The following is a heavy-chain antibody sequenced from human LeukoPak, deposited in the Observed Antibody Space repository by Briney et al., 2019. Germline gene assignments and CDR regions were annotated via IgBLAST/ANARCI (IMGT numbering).Heavy chain of an antibody. D-gene: IGHD2-2*01. J-gene: IGHJ5*02. CDR1: GITLSDYG. CDR3: ARDHQKYCSSTSCYGSLFWFDA. Sequence: PGGSLRLSCAVSGITLSDYGMNWVRQAPGKGLEWVSYISSSSSTIYYADSVKGRFTISRDNAKNSLYLQMNSLRAEDTAVYYCARDHQKYCSSTSCYGSLFWFDAWGQGTLVTVSS. V-gene: IGHV3-48*04. CDR2: ISSSSSTI.